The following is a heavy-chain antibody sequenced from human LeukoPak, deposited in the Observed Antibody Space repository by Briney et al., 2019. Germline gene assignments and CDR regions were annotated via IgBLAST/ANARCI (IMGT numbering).Heavy chain of an antibody. D-gene: IGHD2-15*01. CDR2: ISYDGSNK. Sequence: GGSLRLSCAASGFTFSSYAMHWVRQAPGKGLEWVAVISYDGSNKYYADSVKGRFTISRDNSKNTPYLQMNSLRAEDTAVYYCARLSGGRKYFDYWGQGTLVTVSS. J-gene: IGHJ4*02. CDR3: ARLSGGRKYFDY. V-gene: IGHV3-30-3*01. CDR1: GFTFSSYA.